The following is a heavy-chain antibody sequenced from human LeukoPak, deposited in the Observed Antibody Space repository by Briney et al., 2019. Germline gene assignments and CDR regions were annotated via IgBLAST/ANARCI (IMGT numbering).Heavy chain of an antibody. CDR3: AKARHYGSGSYYINYYYYYMDV. D-gene: IGHD3-10*01. CDR1: GSTFSSYA. J-gene: IGHJ6*03. V-gene: IGHV3-23*01. CDR2: ISGSGDST. Sequence: PGGSLRLSCAASGSTFSSYAMSWVRQAPGKGLEWVSAISGSGDSTYYADSVKGRFTISRDNSKNTLYLQMNSLRAEDTAIYYCAKARHYGSGSYYINYYYYYMDVWGKGTTVTVSS.